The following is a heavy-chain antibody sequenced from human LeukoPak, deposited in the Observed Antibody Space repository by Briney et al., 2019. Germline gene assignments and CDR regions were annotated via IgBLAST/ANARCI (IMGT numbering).Heavy chain of an antibody. CDR3: ARGKYSFDY. J-gene: IGHJ4*02. CDR2: ISSSGSTI. CDR1: GFTFSDSY. Sequence: GGSLRLSCAASGFTFSDSYMSWIRQAPGKGLEYISYISSSGSTIYCADSVKGRFTLSRDNAKNSLSLEMNSLRAEDTAVYYCARGKYSFDYWGQGTLVTVSS. V-gene: IGHV3-11*01.